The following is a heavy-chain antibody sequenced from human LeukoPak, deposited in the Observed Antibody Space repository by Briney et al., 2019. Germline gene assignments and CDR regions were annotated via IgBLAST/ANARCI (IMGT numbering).Heavy chain of an antibody. V-gene: IGHV3-30*04. J-gene: IGHJ6*02. D-gene: IGHD3-22*01. CDR2: ISYDGGNK. CDR1: GFTFSSYA. Sequence: GGSLRLSCAASGFTFSSYAMHWVRQAPGKGLEWVAVISYDGGNKYYADSVKGRFTISRDNSKNTLYLQMNSLRAEDTAVYYCARALYYDSSGYYLYYYGMDVWGQGTTVTVSS. CDR3: ARALYYDSSGYYLYYYGMDV.